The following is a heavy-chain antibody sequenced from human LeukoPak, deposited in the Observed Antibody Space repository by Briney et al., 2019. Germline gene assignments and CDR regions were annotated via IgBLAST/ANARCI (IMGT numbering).Heavy chain of an antibody. D-gene: IGHD6-25*01. J-gene: IGHJ4*02. CDR1: GYTFTNYG. Sequence: GASVKVSCKASGYTFTNYGISWVRQAPGQGLEWVGWINPNSGGTNYAQRFQGRVTMTRDTSISTAYMELSGLKSDDTAVYYCARAGGPYDYWGQGTLVTVSS. CDR2: INPNSGGT. CDR3: ARAGGPYDY. V-gene: IGHV1-2*02.